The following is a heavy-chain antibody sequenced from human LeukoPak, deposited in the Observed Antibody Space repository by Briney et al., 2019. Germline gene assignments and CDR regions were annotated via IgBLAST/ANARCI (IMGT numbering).Heavy chain of an antibody. J-gene: IGHJ4*02. CDR2: ICVSTGST. D-gene: IGHD1-26*01. CDR1: VFTFSNYA. V-gene: IGHV3-23*01. CDR3: AKGSVSARVGATTLDY. Sequence: GGSLRLSCAPSVFTFSNYAMNWVPHAPEGGVECVSLICVSTGSTYYAHSVKGRFSISRDNSKNTVYLQMNSLRAEDTAVYYCAKGSVSARVGATTLDYWGQGTLVTVSS.